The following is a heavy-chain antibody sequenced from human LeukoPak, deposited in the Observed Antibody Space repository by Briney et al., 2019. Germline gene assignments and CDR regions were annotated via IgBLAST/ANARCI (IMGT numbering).Heavy chain of an antibody. D-gene: IGHD3-22*01. V-gene: IGHV3-48*01. CDR1: GFTFSSYS. Sequence: GGSLRLSCAASGFTFSSYSMNWVRQAPGKGLEWVSYISSSSSTIYYADSVKGRFTISRDNSKSTLYLQMNSLRAEDTAIYYCAKDQFMYYYDSSGSRSWFDPWGQGTLVTVSS. CDR3: AKDQFMYYYDSSGSRSWFDP. CDR2: ISSSSSTI. J-gene: IGHJ5*02.